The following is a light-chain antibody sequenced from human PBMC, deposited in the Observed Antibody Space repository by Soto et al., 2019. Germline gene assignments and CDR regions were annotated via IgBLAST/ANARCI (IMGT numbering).Light chain of an antibody. CDR2: END. CDR1: SSNIGNYY. CDR3: GTWDSSLSAHV. J-gene: IGLJ1*01. V-gene: IGLV1-51*02. Sequence: QSALTQPPSVSAAPGQKVTISCSGSSSNIGNYYVACYQQLPGTAPTLLIYENDNRRSGSPDRFSGSKSGTSATLGITGVQNGDEEDYYCGTWDSSLSAHVFGTGTKVTVL.